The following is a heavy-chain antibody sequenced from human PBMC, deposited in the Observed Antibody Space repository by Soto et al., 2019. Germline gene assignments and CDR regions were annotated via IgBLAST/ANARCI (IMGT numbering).Heavy chain of an antibody. CDR2: IWYDGSNK. CDR3: ARDQKTYSSSIYGMDV. J-gene: IGHJ6*02. CDR1: GFTFSSYG. Sequence: GGSLRLSCAASGFTFSSYGMHWVRQAPGKGLEWVAVIWYDGSNKYYADSVKGRFTISRDNSKNTLYLQMNSLRAEDTAVYYCARDQKTYSSSIYGMDVWGQGTTVTVSS. V-gene: IGHV3-33*01. D-gene: IGHD6-13*01.